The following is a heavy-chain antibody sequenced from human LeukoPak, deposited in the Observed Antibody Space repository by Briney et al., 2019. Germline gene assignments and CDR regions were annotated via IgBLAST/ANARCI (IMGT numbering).Heavy chain of an antibody. V-gene: IGHV3-33*06. D-gene: IGHD4-11*01. J-gene: IGHJ6*03. Sequence: GGSLRLSCAASGFTFSSYGMHWVRQAPGKGLEWVAGIWYDGSNKYYADSVKGRFTISRDNSKNTLYLQMNSLRAEDTAVYYCAKGDYRGSYYYYMDVWGKGTTVTVSS. CDR1: GFTFSSYG. CDR2: IWYDGSNK. CDR3: AKGDYRGSYYYYMDV.